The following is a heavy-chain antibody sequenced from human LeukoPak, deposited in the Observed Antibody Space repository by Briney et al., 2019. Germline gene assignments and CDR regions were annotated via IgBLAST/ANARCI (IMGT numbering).Heavy chain of an antibody. V-gene: IGHV4-34*01. D-gene: IGHD5-18*01. CDR1: GGSFRGYY. CDR2: INHSGST. J-gene: IGHJ5*02. Sequence: SETLSLTCAVYGGSFRGYYWSWIRQPPGKGLEWIGEINHSGSTNYNPSLKSRVTISVDTSKNQFSLKLSSVTAADTAVYYCARVLRRGYSYGPQIWFDPWGQGTLVTVSS. CDR3: ARVLRRGYSYGPQIWFDP.